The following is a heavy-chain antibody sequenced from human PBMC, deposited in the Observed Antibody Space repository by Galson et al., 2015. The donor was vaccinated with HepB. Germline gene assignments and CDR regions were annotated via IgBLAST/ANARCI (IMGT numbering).Heavy chain of an antibody. CDR1: GFTFSDYY. CDR3: ARAQGVGYSVDY. D-gene: IGHD3-22*01. Sequence: SLRLSCAASGFTFSDYYMSWIRQAPGKGLEWVSYISSSGSTIYYADSVKGRFTISRDNAKNSLYLQMNSLRAEETAVYYCARAQGVGYSVDYWGQGTLVTVSS. V-gene: IGHV3-11*01. J-gene: IGHJ4*02. CDR2: ISSSGSTI.